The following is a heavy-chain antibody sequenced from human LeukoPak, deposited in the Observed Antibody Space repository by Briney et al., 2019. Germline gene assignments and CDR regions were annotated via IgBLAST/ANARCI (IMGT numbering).Heavy chain of an antibody. Sequence: GGSLRLSCAASGFTVSSNYMNWVRQAPGKGLEWVSIIYSGGTTYYADSVKGRFTISRDNSKNTLYLQMNSLRAEDTAVYYCASRNLYSSGWSLDLWGRGTLVTVSS. CDR1: GFTVSSNY. D-gene: IGHD6-19*01. V-gene: IGHV3-53*01. J-gene: IGHJ2*01. CDR2: IYSGGTT. CDR3: ASRNLYSSGWSLDL.